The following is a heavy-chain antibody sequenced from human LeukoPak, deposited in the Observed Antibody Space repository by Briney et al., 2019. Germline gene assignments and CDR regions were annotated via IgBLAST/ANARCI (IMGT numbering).Heavy chain of an antibody. J-gene: IGHJ4*02. V-gene: IGHV3-48*02. CDR2: ISSSSGTI. CDR1: GFTFSDYA. D-gene: IGHD2-2*01. Sequence: GGSLRLSCAASGFTFSDYAMNWVRQSPGKGLEGVSYISSSSGTIYYADSVKGRFTISRDNAKNSLYLQMNSLRDDDTAVYYCARASRLRYCSSTSCPLDYWGQGTLVTVSS. CDR3: ARASRLRYCSSTSCPLDY.